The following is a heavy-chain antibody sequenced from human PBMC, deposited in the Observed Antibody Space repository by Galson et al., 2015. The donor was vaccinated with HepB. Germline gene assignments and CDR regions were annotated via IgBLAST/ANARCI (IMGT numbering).Heavy chain of an antibody. J-gene: IGHJ6*02. CDR1: GFTFSTYA. CDR3: AKDRLRGTVVVPAAIPS. CDR2: ISGSGGST. V-gene: IGHV3-23*01. D-gene: IGHD2-2*02. Sequence: SLRLSCAASGFTFSTYAMNWVRQAPGKGLEWVSTISGSGGSTYYADSVKGRFTISRDNSKNTLYLQMNSLRAEDTAVYYCAKDRLRGTVVVPAAIPSWGQGTTVTVSS.